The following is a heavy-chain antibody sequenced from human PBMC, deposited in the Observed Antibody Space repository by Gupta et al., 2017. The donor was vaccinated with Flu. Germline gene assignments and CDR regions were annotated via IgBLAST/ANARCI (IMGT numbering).Heavy chain of an antibody. Sequence: QVQLVQSGAEVKKPGASVKVSCKASGYTLTGYSIHWVRLAPGQGLEWMGWINPNSGGANYAQEFQGRVTMTRDTSITTVYMELNRLRSDDTAVYYCARNRQWLDQYWYFDLWGRGTLVTVSS. J-gene: IGHJ2*01. CDR3: ARNRQWLDQYWYFDL. V-gene: IGHV1-2*02. CDR2: INPNSGGA. D-gene: IGHD6-19*01. CDR1: GYTLTGYS.